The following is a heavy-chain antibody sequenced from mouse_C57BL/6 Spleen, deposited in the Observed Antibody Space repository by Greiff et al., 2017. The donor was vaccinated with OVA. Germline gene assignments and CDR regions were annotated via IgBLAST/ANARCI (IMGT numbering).Heavy chain of an antibody. D-gene: IGHD1-1*01. Sequence: VQLVESGPELVKPGASVKISCKASGYAFSSSWMNWVKQRPGQGLEWIGRIYPGDGDTNYNGKFKGKATLTADKSSSTAYMQLSSLTSEDSAVYFCAREVYYGSRGYFDVWGTGTTVTVSS. CDR1: GYAFSSSW. V-gene: IGHV1-82*01. CDR3: AREVYYGSRGYFDV. CDR2: IYPGDGDT. J-gene: IGHJ1*03.